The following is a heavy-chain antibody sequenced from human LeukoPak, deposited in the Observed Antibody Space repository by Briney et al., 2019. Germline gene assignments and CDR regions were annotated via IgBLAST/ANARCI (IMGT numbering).Heavy chain of an antibody. CDR3: ANSLVRGVIIFGS. Sequence: SETLSLTCTVSGGSISSGGYYWSWIRQHPGKGLEWIGYIYYSGTTYYNPSLKSRLTISVDTSKNQFSLKLSSVTAADTAVYYCANSLVRGVIIFGSWGQGTLVTVSS. J-gene: IGHJ4*02. CDR2: IYYSGTT. V-gene: IGHV4-31*03. D-gene: IGHD3-10*01. CDR1: GGSISSGGYY.